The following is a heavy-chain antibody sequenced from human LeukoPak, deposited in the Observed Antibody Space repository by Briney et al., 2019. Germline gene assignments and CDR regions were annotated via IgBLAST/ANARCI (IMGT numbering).Heavy chain of an antibody. CDR2: INPNSGGT. J-gene: IGHJ4*02. CDR3: ARVAGQLWPHYYYFDY. CDR1: GYTFTGYY. Sequence: ASVKVSCKASGYTFTGYYMHWVRQAPGQGLEWMGWINPNSGGTNYAQKFQGRVTMTRDTSISTAYMELSRLGSDDTAVYYCARVAGQLWPHYYYFDYWGQGTLVNVSS. V-gene: IGHV1-2*02. D-gene: IGHD5-18*01.